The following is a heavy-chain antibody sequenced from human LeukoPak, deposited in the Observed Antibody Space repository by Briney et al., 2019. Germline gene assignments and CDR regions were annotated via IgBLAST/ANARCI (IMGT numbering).Heavy chain of an antibody. J-gene: IGHJ6*03. V-gene: IGHV3-30*02. CDR1: GFTFSSFG. Sequence: QSGGSLRLSCAASGFTFSSFGMNWVRQAPGKGLEWVTFIRYDGIAIQYADSVKGRFTISRDNSKNALYLQMISLRPEDTAVYFCAKGTSGIIAGGHDYYMDVWGKGITVTISS. CDR2: IRYDGIAI. D-gene: IGHD6-13*01. CDR3: AKGTSGIIAGGHDYYMDV.